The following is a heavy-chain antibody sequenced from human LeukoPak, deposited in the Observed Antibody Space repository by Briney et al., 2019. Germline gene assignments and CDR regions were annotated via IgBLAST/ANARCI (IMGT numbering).Heavy chain of an antibody. D-gene: IGHD4-17*01. CDR1: GGSISSSNW. Sequence: SETLSLTCAVSGGSISSSNWWSWVRQPPGKGLEWIGEIYHSGSTNYNPSLKSRVTISVDKSKNQFSLKLSSVTAADTAVYYCARTLLDYGDYSLWLWGQGTLVTVSS. V-gene: IGHV4-4*02. CDR2: IYHSGST. J-gene: IGHJ4*02. CDR3: ARTLLDYGDYSLWL.